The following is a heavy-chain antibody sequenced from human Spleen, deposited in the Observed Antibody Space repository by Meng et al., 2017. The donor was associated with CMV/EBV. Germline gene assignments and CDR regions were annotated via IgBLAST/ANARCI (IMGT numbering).Heavy chain of an antibody. D-gene: IGHD2/OR15-2a*01. V-gene: IGHV3-23*03. J-gene: IGHJ4*02. CDR1: GFDFSSYG. Sequence: GGSLRLSCAASGFDFSSYGMSWVRQAPGKGLEWVSVIYSGNSSTYYADSVKGRFTIFRDNSKNTLYLQMNSLRAEDTAVYYCAKGGSLLLYYFDYWGQGTLVTVSS. CDR2: IYSGNSST. CDR3: AKGGSLLLYYFDY.